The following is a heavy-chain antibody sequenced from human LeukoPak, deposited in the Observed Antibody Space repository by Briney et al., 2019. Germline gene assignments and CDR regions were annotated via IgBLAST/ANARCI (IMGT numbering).Heavy chain of an antibody. CDR2: IIPIFGTA. D-gene: IGHD3-10*01. Sequence: GASVKVSCKASGGTFSSYAISWVRQAPGQGLEWMGGIIPIFGTANYAQKFQGRVTITVDESTSTAYTELSSLRSEDTAVYYCARTMVRGVIMTPFDYWGQGTLVTVSS. V-gene: IGHV1-69*13. CDR3: ARTMVRGVIMTPFDY. J-gene: IGHJ4*02. CDR1: GGTFSSYA.